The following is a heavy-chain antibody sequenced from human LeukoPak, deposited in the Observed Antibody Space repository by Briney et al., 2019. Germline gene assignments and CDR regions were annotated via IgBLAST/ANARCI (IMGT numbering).Heavy chain of an antibody. CDR2: INPNSGGT. Sequence: ASVKVSCKASGYTFTGYYMHWVRQAPGQGLEWMGWINPNSGGTNYAQKFQGRVTMTRDTSISTAYMELSRLRSDDTAVYYCARDSLGVSLLEGFDPWGQGTLVTVSS. V-gene: IGHV1-2*02. J-gene: IGHJ5*02. CDR1: GYTFTGYY. D-gene: IGHD3-3*01. CDR3: ARDSLGVSLLEGFDP.